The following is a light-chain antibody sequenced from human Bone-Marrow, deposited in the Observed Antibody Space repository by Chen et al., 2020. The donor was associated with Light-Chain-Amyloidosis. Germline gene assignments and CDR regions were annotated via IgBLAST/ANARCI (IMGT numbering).Light chain of an antibody. CDR1: SSNVGDYSL. V-gene: IGLV2-23*01. Sequence: QSALPHPASVSGSPGQSITIPCTGTSSNVGDYSLVSWYQQHPGKAPKLILYEGIPRPSGVSSRFSGSMSGNTASLTISGLQTEDEADYFCYTYAGSATFVFGSATTVTVL. J-gene: IGLJ1*01. CDR2: EGI. CDR3: YTYAGSATFV.